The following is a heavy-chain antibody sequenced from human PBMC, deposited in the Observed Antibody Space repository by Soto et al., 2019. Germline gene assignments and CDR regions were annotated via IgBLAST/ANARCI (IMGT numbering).Heavy chain of an antibody. Sequence: PSETLSLTCTVSGGSISSYYWSWIRQPAGKGLEWIGRIYTSGSTNYNPSLKSRVTMSVDTSKNQFSLKLSSVTAADTAAYYCAREASVLFGEYYFDYWCQGTLVTVSS. V-gene: IGHV4-4*07. CDR1: GGSISSYY. CDR2: IYTSGST. CDR3: AREASVLFGEYYFDY. J-gene: IGHJ4*02. D-gene: IGHD3-3*01.